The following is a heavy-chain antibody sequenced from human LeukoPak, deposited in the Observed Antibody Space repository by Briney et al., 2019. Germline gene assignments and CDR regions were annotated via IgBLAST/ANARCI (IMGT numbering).Heavy chain of an antibody. Sequence: ASVKVSCKASGYTFTSYYMHWVRQAPGQGLEWMGIINPSGGSTSYARKFQGRVTMTRDTSTSTVYMELSSLRSEDTAVYYCARAGSDYCGGDCPKFDYWGQGTLVTVSS. CDR3: ARAGSDYCGGDCPKFDY. CDR2: INPSGGST. D-gene: IGHD2-21*02. V-gene: IGHV1-46*01. CDR1: GYTFTSYY. J-gene: IGHJ4*02.